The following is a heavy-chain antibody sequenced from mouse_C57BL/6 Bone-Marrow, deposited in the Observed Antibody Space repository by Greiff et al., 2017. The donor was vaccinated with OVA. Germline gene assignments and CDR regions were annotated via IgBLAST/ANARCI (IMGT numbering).Heavy chain of an antibody. D-gene: IGHD1-1*01. V-gene: IGHV5-9-1*02. CDR3: TREGFITTVVAFPFDY. J-gene: IGHJ2*01. CDR1: GFTFSSYA. CDR2: ISSGGDYI. Sequence: EVMLVESGEGLVKPGGSLKLSCAASGFTFSSYAMSWVRQTPEKRLEWVAYISSGGDYIYYADTVKGRFTISRDNARNTLYLQMSSLKSEDTAMYYCTREGFITTVVAFPFDYWGQGTTLTVSS.